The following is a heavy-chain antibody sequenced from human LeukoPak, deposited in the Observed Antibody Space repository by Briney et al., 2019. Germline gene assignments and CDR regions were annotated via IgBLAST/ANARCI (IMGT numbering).Heavy chain of an antibody. Sequence: GGSLRLSCAASGFTFSSYGMNWVRQAPGKGLEWVSSISISSSDIYYADSVKGRFTISRDNAKNSLYLQMNSLRAEDTAVYYCVREVGVVGATCDYWGQGTLVTVSS. J-gene: IGHJ4*02. CDR1: GFTFSSYG. V-gene: IGHV3-21*01. D-gene: IGHD1-26*01. CDR3: VREVGVVGATCDY. CDR2: ISISSSDI.